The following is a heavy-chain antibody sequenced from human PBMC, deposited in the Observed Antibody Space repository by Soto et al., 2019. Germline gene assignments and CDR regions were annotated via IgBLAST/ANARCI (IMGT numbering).Heavy chain of an antibody. Sequence: SETLSLTCRVSNGSIGTYYWTWVRQPPGKGPEWIGYVYYSGSTNYNPSLKSRVAMSIDTSKNQFSLKLSSVTPADTAVYYCALARFCTSTSCYHYFDLWGQGTLVTVSS. CDR1: NGSIGTYY. J-gene: IGHJ4*02. V-gene: IGHV4-59*03. D-gene: IGHD2-2*01. CDR2: VYYSGST. CDR3: ALARFCTSTSCYHYFDL.